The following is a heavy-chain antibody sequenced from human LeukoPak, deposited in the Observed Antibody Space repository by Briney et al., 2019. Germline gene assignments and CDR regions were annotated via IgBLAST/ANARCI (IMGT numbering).Heavy chain of an antibody. Sequence: PGGSLRLSCAASGFTFSSYAMSWVRQAPGKGLEWVSAISGSGGSTYYADSVKGRFTISRDNSKNTLYLQMNSLRVEDSAVYYCAKPLYFGESLNWFDPWGQGTLVTVSS. V-gene: IGHV3-23*01. CDR1: GFTFSSYA. CDR2: ISGSGGST. CDR3: AKPLYFGESLNWFDP. D-gene: IGHD3-10*01. J-gene: IGHJ5*02.